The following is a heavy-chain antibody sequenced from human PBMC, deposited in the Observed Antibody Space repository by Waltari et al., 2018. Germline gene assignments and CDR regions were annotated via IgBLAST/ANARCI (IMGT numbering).Heavy chain of an antibody. J-gene: IGHJ6*02. CDR3: ARGGYYYDSSGYYGMDV. Sequence: QVQLVQSGAEVKKPGASVKVSCKASGYPFTGYYLPWLRQAPGKGLEWMGWINPNSGGTNYAQKFQGRVTMTRDTSISTAYMELSRLRSDDTAVYYCARGGYYYDSSGYYGMDVWGQGTTVTVSS. V-gene: IGHV1-2*02. CDR1: GYPFTGYY. CDR2: INPNSGGT. D-gene: IGHD3-22*01.